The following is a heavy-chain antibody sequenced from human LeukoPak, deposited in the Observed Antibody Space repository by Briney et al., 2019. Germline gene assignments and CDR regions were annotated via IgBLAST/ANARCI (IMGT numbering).Heavy chain of an antibody. CDR3: ARTGRDGYNYLHNWFDP. V-gene: IGHV4-59*08. CDR2: IYYSGST. J-gene: IGHJ5*02. Sequence: SETLSLTCTVSGGSISSYYWSWIRQPPGKGLEWSGYIYYSGSTNYNPSLKSRVTISVDTSKNQFSLKLSSVTAADTAVYYCARTGRDGYNYLHNWFDPWGQGTLVTVSS. D-gene: IGHD5-24*01. CDR1: GGSISSYY.